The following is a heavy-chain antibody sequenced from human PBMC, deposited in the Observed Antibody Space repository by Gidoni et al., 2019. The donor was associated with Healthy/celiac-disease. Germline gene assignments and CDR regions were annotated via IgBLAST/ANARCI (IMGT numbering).Heavy chain of an antibody. D-gene: IGHD3-22*01. CDR1: GFTFSRYS. CDR3: ARDRGVVVITYYYGMDV. CDR2: ISSSSSYI. V-gene: IGHV3-21*01. Sequence: EVQLVESGGGLVKPGGSLRLSCAASGFTFSRYSMNWVRQAPGKGLEWVSSISSSSSYIYYADSVKGRFTISRDNAKNSLYLQMNSLRAEDTAVYYCARDRGVVVITYYYGMDVWGQGTTVTVSS. J-gene: IGHJ6*02.